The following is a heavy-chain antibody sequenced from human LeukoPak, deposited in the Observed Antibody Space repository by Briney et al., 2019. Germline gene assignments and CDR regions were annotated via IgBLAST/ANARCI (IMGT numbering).Heavy chain of an antibody. D-gene: IGHD4-17*01. CDR1: GGSISSSSYY. Sequence: PSETLSLTCTVSGGSISSSSYYWGWVRQPPGKGLEWIGSIYYSGSTYYNPSLKSRVTISVDTSKNQFSLKLSSVTAADTAVYYCARPYGAAGLDWGQGTLVTVSS. J-gene: IGHJ4*02. CDR2: IYYSGST. CDR3: ARPYGAAGLD. V-gene: IGHV4-39*01.